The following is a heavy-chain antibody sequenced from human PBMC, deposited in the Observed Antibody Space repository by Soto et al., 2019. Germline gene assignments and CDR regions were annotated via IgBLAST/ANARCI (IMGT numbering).Heavy chain of an antibody. CDR1: GGTFSSYA. D-gene: IGHD2-15*01. CDR3: ARSGAVAATGYYFDY. V-gene: IGHV1-69*01. J-gene: IGHJ4*02. CDR2: IIPIFGTA. Sequence: QVQLVQSGAEVKKPGSSVKVSCQASGGTFSSYAISWVRQAPGQGLEWMGGIIPIFGTANYAQKFQGRVTITADESTSTAYRELSSLRSEYTAVYYCARSGAVAATGYYFDYWGQGTLVTVAS.